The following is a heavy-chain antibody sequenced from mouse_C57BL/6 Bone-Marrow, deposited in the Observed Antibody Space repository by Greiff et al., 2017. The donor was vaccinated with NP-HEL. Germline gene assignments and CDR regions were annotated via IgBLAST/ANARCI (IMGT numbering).Heavy chain of an antibody. CDR1: GFTFSSYG. CDR3: ARHFYGSSYDWYFDV. J-gene: IGHJ1*03. D-gene: IGHD1-1*01. CDR2: ISSGGSYT. Sequence: EVKLMESGGDLVKPGGSLKLSCAASGFTFSSYGMSWVRQTPDKRLEWVATISSGGSYTYYPDSVKGRFTIPRDNATNTLYLQMSSLKSEDTAMYYCARHFYGSSYDWYFDVWGTGTTVTVSS. V-gene: IGHV5-6*01.